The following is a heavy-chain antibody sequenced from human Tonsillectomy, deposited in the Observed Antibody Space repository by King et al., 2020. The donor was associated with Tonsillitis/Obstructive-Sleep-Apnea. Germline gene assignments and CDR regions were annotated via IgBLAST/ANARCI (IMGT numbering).Heavy chain of an antibody. V-gene: IGHV3-74*01. Sequence: VQLVESGGGLVQPGGSLRLSCAASGFTFSSYWMHWVRQATGKGLVWVSRINRDGSRTTYADSVKGRCTISRDTAKNTLYLKMKGLRAEDTAVYDCASGGVIVPAALISLYVCGKGTTVTVSS. J-gene: IGHJ6*04. CDR3: ASGGVIVPAALISLYV. D-gene: IGHD2-2*01. CDR1: GFTFSSYW. CDR2: INRDGSRT.